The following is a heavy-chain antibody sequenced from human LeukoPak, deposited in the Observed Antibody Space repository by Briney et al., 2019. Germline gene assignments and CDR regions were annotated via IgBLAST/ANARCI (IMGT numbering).Heavy chain of an antibody. V-gene: IGHV3-53*01. J-gene: IGHJ4*02. D-gene: IGHD3-22*01. CDR1: GFTVSSNY. Sequence: GGSLRLSCAASGFTVSSNYMSWVRQAPGKGLEWVSVIYSGGSTYYADSVKGRFTISRDNSKNTLYLQMSSLRAEDTAVYYCALQNDSSPFDYWGQGTLVTVSS. CDR2: IYSGGST. CDR3: ALQNDSSPFDY.